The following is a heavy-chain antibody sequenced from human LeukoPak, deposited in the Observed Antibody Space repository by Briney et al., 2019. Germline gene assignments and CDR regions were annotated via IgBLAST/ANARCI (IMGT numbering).Heavy chain of an antibody. CDR1: GFTFSSYW. J-gene: IGHJ4*02. Sequence: PGGSLRLSWAASGFTFSSYWMHWVRQGPGKGLVWVSRINGDGSSTSYADSVKGRFTISRDNAKNTLYLQMNSLRAEDAAVYYCASRYCSSTSCSYYWGQGTLVTVSS. V-gene: IGHV3-74*01. D-gene: IGHD2-2*01. CDR3: ASRYCSSTSCSYY. CDR2: INGDGSST.